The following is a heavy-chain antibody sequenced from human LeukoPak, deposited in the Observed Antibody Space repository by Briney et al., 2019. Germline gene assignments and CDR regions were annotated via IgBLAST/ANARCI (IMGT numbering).Heavy chain of an antibody. J-gene: IGHJ3*02. V-gene: IGHV3-48*03. CDR2: TDTSGRYV. Sequence: QPGGSLRLSCAASGFSFSSYEMNWVRQAPGKGLEWVSFTDTSGRYVYYGDSVKGRFTISRDNAKKLFLQMNGLRAEDTALYYCARGRSITLLRGVAMSDGFDIWGQGAMVAVSS. CDR1: GFSFSSYE. D-gene: IGHD3-10*01. CDR3: ARGRSITLLRGVAMSDGFDI.